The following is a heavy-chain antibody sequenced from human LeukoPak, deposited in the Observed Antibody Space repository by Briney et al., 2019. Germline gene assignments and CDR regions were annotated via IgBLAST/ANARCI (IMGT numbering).Heavy chain of an antibody. CDR3: AGHHPRNTVDF. J-gene: IGHJ4*02. V-gene: IGHV4-59*08. Sequence: GSLRLSCAASGFTFSDFYMSWIRQPPGKGLEWIAYISDIGSINYNPSLKSRVTISLDTSKNQLSLKLRSVTAADTAVYYCAGHHPRNTVDFWGQGTLVTVSS. D-gene: IGHD2/OR15-2a*01. CDR1: GFTFSDFY. CDR2: ISDIGSI.